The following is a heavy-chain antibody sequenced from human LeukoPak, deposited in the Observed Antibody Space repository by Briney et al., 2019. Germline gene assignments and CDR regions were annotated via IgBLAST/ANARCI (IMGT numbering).Heavy chain of an antibody. Sequence: SQTLSLTCAISGDSVSSNSAAWNWIRQSPSRGLEWLGRTYYRFKWYNDYAVSVKSRITINPDTSKNQFSLQLNSVTPEDTAVYYCARLTFGYYGSGKVFDYWGQGTLVTVSS. CDR3: ARLTFGYYGSGKVFDY. J-gene: IGHJ4*02. D-gene: IGHD3-10*01. CDR2: TYYRFKWYN. V-gene: IGHV6-1*01. CDR1: GDSVSSNSAA.